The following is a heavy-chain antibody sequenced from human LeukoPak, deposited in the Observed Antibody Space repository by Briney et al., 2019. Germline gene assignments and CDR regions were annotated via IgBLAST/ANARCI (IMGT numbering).Heavy chain of an antibody. CDR1: GFTFSSYG. CDR3: AKYSSIAVAAIDY. J-gene: IGHJ4*02. V-gene: IGHV3-30*02. CDR2: MWYDGSNK. Sequence: GGSLRLSCAASGFTFSSYGMHWVRQAPGKGLEWVAIMWYDGSNKYYTDSVKGRFTISRDNSKNTLYLQMNSLRAEDTAVYYCAKYSSIAVAAIDYWGQGTLVTVSS. D-gene: IGHD6-19*01.